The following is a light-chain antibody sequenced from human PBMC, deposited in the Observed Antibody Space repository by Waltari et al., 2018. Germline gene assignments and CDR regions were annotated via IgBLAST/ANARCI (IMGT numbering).Light chain of an antibody. CDR3: QQTYTTPYT. V-gene: IGKV1-39*01. J-gene: IGKJ2*01. CDR2: TAS. Sequence: DIQMSQSPSSLSASVGDRVTITCRACQYISDYLHWYQQKPGKAPQLLIYTASTLQSGVPSRFSGSGSGSDFTLTISSLQPEDFATYCCQQTYTTPYTFGQGTRLEIK. CDR1: QYISDY.